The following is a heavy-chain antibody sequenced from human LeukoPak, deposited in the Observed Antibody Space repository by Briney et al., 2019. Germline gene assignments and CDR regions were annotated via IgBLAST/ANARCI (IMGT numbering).Heavy chain of an antibody. J-gene: IGHJ3*02. CDR2: TWYDGSYK. CDR3: ARQFDGSHPNAFDI. Sequence: GGSLRLSCAASGFTFSTYGMHWVRQAPGKRLEWLAVTWYDGSYKYYGDSRKGRFTISRDNSKNTLYLQMASLRVEDTAVYYCARQFDGSHPNAFDIWGQGTMVTVSS. CDR1: GFTFSTYG. V-gene: IGHV3-33*01. D-gene: IGHD1-26*01.